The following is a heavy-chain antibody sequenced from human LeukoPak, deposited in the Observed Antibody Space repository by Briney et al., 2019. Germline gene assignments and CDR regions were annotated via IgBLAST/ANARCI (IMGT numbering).Heavy chain of an antibody. CDR1: GYSFTGYY. J-gene: IGHJ4*02. CDR2: INPNSGGT. D-gene: IGHD3-16*01. Sequence: GASVKVSCKASGYSFTGYYMHWVRQAPGQGLEWMGWINPNSGGTNYAQNFQGRVTMTRDTSISTAYMELSRLRSDDTAVYYCATQRGSYLWGTDFDYWGQGTLVTVSS. CDR3: ATQRGSYLWGTDFDY. V-gene: IGHV1-2*02.